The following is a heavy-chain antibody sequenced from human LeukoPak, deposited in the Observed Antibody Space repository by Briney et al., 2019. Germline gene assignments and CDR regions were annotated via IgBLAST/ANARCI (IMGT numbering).Heavy chain of an antibody. Sequence: ASVKVSCKASGYTFTGYYMHWVRQAPGQGLEWMGWINPNSGGTNYAQKFQGRVTVTRDTSISTAYMELSRLRSDDTAVYYCARGYYYGSSGYYYRAFDIWGQGTMVTVSS. CDR2: INPNSGGT. V-gene: IGHV1-2*02. J-gene: IGHJ3*02. CDR3: ARGYYYGSSGYYYRAFDI. CDR1: GYTFTGYY. D-gene: IGHD3-22*01.